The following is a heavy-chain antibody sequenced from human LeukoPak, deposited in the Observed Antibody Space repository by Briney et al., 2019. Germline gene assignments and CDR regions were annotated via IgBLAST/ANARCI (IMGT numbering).Heavy chain of an antibody. Sequence: GGSLRLSCAASGFTFTNYWMSWVRQSPGKGLELVANIKQDRSEKYYVYSVKGLFTIYRDNDKNSLYLQMNSLRAEDTALYYCASGGIYYGAAFDFWGQGSLVTVSS. CDR1: GFTFTNYW. D-gene: IGHD1-26*01. J-gene: IGHJ4*02. V-gene: IGHV3-7*03. CDR2: IKQDRSEK. CDR3: ASGGIYYGAAFDF.